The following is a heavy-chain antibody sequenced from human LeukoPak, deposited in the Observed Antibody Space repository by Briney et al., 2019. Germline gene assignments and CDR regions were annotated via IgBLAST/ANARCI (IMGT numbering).Heavy chain of an antibody. Sequence: GGSLKLSCAASGFTFSTYAMSWVRQAPGKGLEWVSAISGSSGSKYYADSVKGRFTMSRDNSKNMLYLQMNSLRAEDTALYYCAKEKYSNGLFDYWGQETLVTVSS. V-gene: IGHV3-23*01. J-gene: IGHJ4*02. D-gene: IGHD4-11*01. CDR2: ISGSSGSK. CDR3: AKEKYSNGLFDY. CDR1: GFTFSTYA.